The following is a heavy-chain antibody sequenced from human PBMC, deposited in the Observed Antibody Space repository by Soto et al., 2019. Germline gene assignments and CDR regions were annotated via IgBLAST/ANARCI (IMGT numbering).Heavy chain of an antibody. CDR3: ASVDRAMAGFDY. CDR1: GGSFSSYT. J-gene: IGHJ4*02. Sequence: QVQLVQSGAEVKKPGSSVKVSCKASGGSFSSYTISWVRQAPGQGLEWMGRIIPILGMTNYAQKFQGRVTITANKSTSTAYMELSSLRSEDTAVYYCASVDRAMAGFDYWGQGTLVTVSS. V-gene: IGHV1-69*02. CDR2: IIPILGMT. D-gene: IGHD5-18*01.